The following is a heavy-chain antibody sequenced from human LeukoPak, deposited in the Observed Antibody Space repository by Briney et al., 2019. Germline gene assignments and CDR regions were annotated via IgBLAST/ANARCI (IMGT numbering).Heavy chain of an antibody. D-gene: IGHD3-22*01. CDR2: IYYSGST. CDR3: ARGPSNYYDSSGLDY. J-gene: IGHJ4*02. Sequence: PSETLSLTSTVSGGSISSYYWSWIRQPPGKGLEWIGYIYYSGSTNYNPSLKSRVTISVDTSKNQFSLKLSSVTAADTAVYYCARGPSNYYDSSGLDYWGQGTLVTVSS. CDR1: GGSISSYY. V-gene: IGHV4-59*01.